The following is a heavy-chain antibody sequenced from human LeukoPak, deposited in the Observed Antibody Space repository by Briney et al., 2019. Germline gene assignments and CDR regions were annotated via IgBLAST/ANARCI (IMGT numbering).Heavy chain of an antibody. V-gene: IGHV1-2*02. Sequence: GASVKLSCKSSGYTFTGYYMHWVRQAPGQGLEWMGWINPNSGGTNYAQKFQGRVTMTRDTSISTAYMELSRLRSDDPAVYYCARGRGSHSFDYWGQETLVTVSS. CDR3: ARGRGSHSFDY. CDR1: GYTFTGYY. J-gene: IGHJ4*02. CDR2: INPNSGGT. D-gene: IGHD1-26*01.